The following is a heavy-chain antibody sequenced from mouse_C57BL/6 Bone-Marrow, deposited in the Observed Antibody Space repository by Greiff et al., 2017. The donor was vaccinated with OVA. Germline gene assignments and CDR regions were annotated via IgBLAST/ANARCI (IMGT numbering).Heavy chain of an antibody. Sequence: VQLQQSGAELARPGASVKLSCKASGYTFTSYGISWVKQRTGQGLEWIGEIYPRSGNTYYNEKFKGKATLTADKSSSTAYMELRSLTSEDSAVYFCAREGYDGYLLYAMDYWGQGTSVTVSS. CDR2: IYPRSGNT. CDR3: AREGYDGYLLYAMDY. V-gene: IGHV1-81*01. D-gene: IGHD2-3*01. CDR1: GYTFTSYG. J-gene: IGHJ4*01.